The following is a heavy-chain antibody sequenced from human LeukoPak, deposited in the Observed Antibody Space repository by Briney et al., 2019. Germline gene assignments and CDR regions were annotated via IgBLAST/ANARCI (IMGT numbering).Heavy chain of an antibody. CDR1: GYTFTGYY. J-gene: IGHJ4*02. CDR3: ARDTYYDILTGYTAGGLFDY. Sequence: ASVKVSCKASGYTFTGYYMQWVRQAPGQGLEWMGWINPNSSGTNYAQKFQGRVTMTRDTSISTAYMELSRLRSDDTAVYYCARDTYYDILTGYTAGGLFDYWGQGTLVTVSS. V-gene: IGHV1-2*02. D-gene: IGHD3-9*01. CDR2: INPNSSGT.